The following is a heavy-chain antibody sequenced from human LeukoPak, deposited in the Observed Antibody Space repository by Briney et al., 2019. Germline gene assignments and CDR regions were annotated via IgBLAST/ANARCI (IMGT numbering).Heavy chain of an antibody. V-gene: IGHV3-48*04. CDR1: GFTFSSYA. D-gene: IGHD3-3*01. Sequence: GGSLRLSCAASGFTFSSYAMSWVRQAPGKGLEWVSYISSSGSTIYYADSVKGRFTISRDNAKNSLYLQMNSLRAEDTAVYYCARELITIFGVVSPYYYGMDVWGQGTTVTVSS. J-gene: IGHJ6*02. CDR2: ISSSGSTI. CDR3: ARELITIFGVVSPYYYGMDV.